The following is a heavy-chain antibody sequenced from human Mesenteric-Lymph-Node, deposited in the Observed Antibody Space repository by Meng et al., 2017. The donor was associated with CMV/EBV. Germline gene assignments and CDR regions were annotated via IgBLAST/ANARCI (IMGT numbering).Heavy chain of an antibody. CDR3: ARGGLSSTWYSSLDY. CDR1: GSIFYSYA. D-gene: IGHD6-13*01. Sequence: SGSIFYSYAISWVRQAPGQGLEWMGGILPIFRTPNYAQKFQDRVTITADESTSTAYLEVTSLRSEDTAVYYCARGGLSSTWYSSLDYWGQGTLVTVSS. J-gene: IGHJ4*02. V-gene: IGHV1-69*01. CDR2: ILPIFRTP.